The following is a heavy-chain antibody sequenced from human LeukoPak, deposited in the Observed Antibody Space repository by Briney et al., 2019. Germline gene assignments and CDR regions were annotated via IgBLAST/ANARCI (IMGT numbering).Heavy chain of an antibody. D-gene: IGHD3-22*01. J-gene: IGHJ4*02. Sequence: GESLKISCTGSGYSFPSYWIGWVRQMPGKGLEWMGTIYPGDSDTRYSPSFQGQVTISADKSISTAYLQWSSLKASDTAMYYCARRLNYYDSSGYYDYWGQGTLVTVSS. CDR2: IYPGDSDT. CDR3: ARRLNYYDSSGYYDY. V-gene: IGHV5-51*01. CDR1: GYSFPSYW.